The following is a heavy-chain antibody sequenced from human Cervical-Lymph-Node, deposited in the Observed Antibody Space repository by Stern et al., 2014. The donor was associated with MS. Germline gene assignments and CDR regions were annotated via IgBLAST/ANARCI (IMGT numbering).Heavy chain of an antibody. D-gene: IGHD6-13*01. V-gene: IGHV1-69*01. J-gene: IGHJ4*02. CDR2: LTPMFGTS. CDR1: GGSFSLDS. Sequence: VQLVESGAEVQKPGSSVKVSCKASGGSFSLDSISLVRQAPGPCLEWMGGLTPMFGTSNYAQKFQGRVTTTADVSTSTAYMELTSLRSEDTAVYFCARDQGGIADSWGQGTLVIVSS. CDR3: ARDQGGIADS.